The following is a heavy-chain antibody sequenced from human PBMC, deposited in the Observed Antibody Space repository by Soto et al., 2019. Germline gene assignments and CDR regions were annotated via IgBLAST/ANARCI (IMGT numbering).Heavy chain of an antibody. Sequence: EVQLLESGGGVVQPGGSLRLSCAASGFTFSSYAMSWVRQAPGKGLEWVSAISGSGGSTYYADSGKGRFTISRDNSKSPLDLPMKCLGAEDTAVYSCANWVGYCRGGSCWAAFDIWGQGTMVTVSS. J-gene: IGHJ3*02. CDR1: GFTFSSYA. CDR2: ISGSGGST. D-gene: IGHD2-15*01. CDR3: ANWVGYCRGGSCWAAFDI. V-gene: IGHV3-23*01.